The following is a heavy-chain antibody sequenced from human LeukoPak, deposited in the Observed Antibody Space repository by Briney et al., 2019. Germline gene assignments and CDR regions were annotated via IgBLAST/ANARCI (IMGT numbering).Heavy chain of an antibody. J-gene: IGHJ4*02. CDR1: GYTFTSYG. CDR3: ARVGSDYYGSGSYYPFDY. CDR2: ISAYNGNT. D-gene: IGHD3-10*01. V-gene: IGHV1-18*01. Sequence: GASVKVSCKGSGYTFTSYGISWVRQAPGQGLEWMGWISAYNGNTNYAQKLQGRVTMTTDTSTSTAYMELRSLRSDDTAVYYCARVGSDYYGSGSYYPFDYWGQGTLVTVSS.